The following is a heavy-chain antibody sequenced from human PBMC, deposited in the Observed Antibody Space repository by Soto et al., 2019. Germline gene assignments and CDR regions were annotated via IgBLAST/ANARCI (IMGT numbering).Heavy chain of an antibody. J-gene: IGHJ6*02. V-gene: IGHV4-59*01. CDR1: GGSISSYY. CDR2: IYYSGST. D-gene: IGHD3-10*01. CDR3: AREGVTSVKGMDV. Sequence: SETLSLTCTVSGGSISSYYWSWIRQPPGKGLEWIGYIYYSGSTNYNPSLKSRVTISVDTSKNQFSLKLSSVTAADTAVYYCAREGVTSVKGMDVWGQGTTVTVS.